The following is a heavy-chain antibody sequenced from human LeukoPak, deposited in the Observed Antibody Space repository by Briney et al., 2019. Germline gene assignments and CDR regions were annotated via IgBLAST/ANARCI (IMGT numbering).Heavy chain of an antibody. D-gene: IGHD3-10*01. V-gene: IGHV3-11*01. CDR2: ISSSGSTI. J-gene: IGHJ4*02. CDR1: GFTFSDYY. CDR3: AKGRTTYYFGSGSFDLDY. Sequence: GGSLRLSCAASGFTFSDYYMSWIRQAPGKGLEWVSYISSSGSTIYYADSVKGRFTISRDNFKNTVYLQMNSLRPVDTAVFYCAKGRTTYYFGSGSFDLDYWGQGNLVTVSS.